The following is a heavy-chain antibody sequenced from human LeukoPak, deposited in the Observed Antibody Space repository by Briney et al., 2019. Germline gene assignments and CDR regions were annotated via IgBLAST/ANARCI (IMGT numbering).Heavy chain of an antibody. V-gene: IGHV3-23*01. D-gene: IGHD3-10*01. Sequence: GGSLRLSCAASGFTFRSNTMSWVRQAPGRGLEWVSVISGSDSSTYYADSVKGRFTISRDNSMNTLYLQMNSLRAEDTAVYYCAKDSFGDYYYYYMDVWGKGTTVTVSS. CDR2: ISGSDSST. CDR1: GFTFRSNT. J-gene: IGHJ6*03. CDR3: AKDSFGDYYYYYMDV.